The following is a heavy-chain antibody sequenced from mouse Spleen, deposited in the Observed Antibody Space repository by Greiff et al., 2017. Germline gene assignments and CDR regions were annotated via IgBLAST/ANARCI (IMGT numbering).Heavy chain of an antibody. D-gene: IGHD1-1*01. Sequence: EVNVVESGGGLVQPGGSRKLSCAASGFTFSSFGMHWVRQAPEKGLEWVAYISSGSSTIYYADTVKGRFTISRDNPKNTLFLQMTSLRSEDTAMYYCARSNYGSLYYAMDYWGQGTSVTVSS. J-gene: IGHJ4*01. V-gene: IGHV5-17*02. CDR2: ISSGSSTI. CDR1: GFTFSSFG. CDR3: ARSNYGSLYYAMDY.